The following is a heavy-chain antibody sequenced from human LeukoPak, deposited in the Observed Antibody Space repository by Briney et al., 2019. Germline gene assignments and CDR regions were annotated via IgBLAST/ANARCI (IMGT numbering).Heavy chain of an antibody. J-gene: IGHJ4*02. V-gene: IGHV3-66*01. CDR3: AKEQGWFGECSTY. Sequence: PGGSLRLSCAASGFTVSSNYMSWVRQAPGKGLEWVSVIYSGGSTYYADSVKGRFTISRDNSKNTLYLQMDSLRADDTALYYCAKEQGWFGECSTYWGQGTLVTVSS. CDR2: IYSGGST. CDR1: GFTVSSNY. D-gene: IGHD3-10*01.